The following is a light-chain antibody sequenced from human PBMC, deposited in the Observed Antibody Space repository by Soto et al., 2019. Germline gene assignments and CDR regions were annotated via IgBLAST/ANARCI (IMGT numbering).Light chain of an antibody. J-gene: IGKJ1*01. CDR2: KAS. CDR3: QQSYSTPT. V-gene: IGKV1-5*03. Sequence: DIQMTQSPSTLSGSVGDRVTITCRASQTISSWLAWYQQKPGKAPKLLIYKASTLKSGVPSRFSGSGSGTDFTLTISSLQPEDFATYYCQQSYSTPTFGQGTKVDI. CDR1: QTISSW.